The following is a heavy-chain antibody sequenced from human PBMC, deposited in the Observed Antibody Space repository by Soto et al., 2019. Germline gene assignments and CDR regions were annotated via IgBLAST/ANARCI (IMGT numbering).Heavy chain of an antibody. CDR3: ARDLGWVQPAHFDY. J-gene: IGHJ4*02. Sequence: EVQLVESGGGLVKPGGSLRLSCAASGFTFSSYSMNWVRQAPGKGLEWVSSISSSSSYIYYADSVKGRFTISRDNAKKPLYLQMNSRSAAETAVYYCARDLGWVQPAHFDYWGQGTLGAVSS. V-gene: IGHV3-21*01. D-gene: IGHD1-1*01. CDR1: GFTFSSYS. CDR2: ISSSSSYI.